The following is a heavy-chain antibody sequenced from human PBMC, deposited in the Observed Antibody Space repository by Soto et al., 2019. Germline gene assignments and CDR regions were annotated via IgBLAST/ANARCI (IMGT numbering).Heavy chain of an antibody. J-gene: IGHJ4*02. CDR3: ARDSYYDFGSGYPPAY. CDR1: GYTFTSYY. D-gene: IGHD3-3*01. V-gene: IGHV1-46*01. CDR2: INPSGGST. Sequence: ASVKVSCKASGYTFTSYYMHWVRQAPGQGLEWMGIINPSGGSTSYAQKFQGRVTMTRDTSTSTVYMELSSLRSEDTAVYYCARDSYYDFGSGYPPAYWGQGTQVTVSS.